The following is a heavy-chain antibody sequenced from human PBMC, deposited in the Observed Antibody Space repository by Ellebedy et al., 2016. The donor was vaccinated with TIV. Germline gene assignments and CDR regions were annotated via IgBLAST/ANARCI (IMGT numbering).Heavy chain of an antibody. V-gene: IGHV1-18*01. CDR2: ISAYNGNT. J-gene: IGHJ5*02. Sequence: AASVKVSCKASGYTFTSYGISWVRQAPGQGLEWMGWISAYNGNTNYAQKFQGRVTITRDTSASTAYMELSSLRSEDTAVYYCARMGNSSGWYEGSWFDPWGQGTLVTVSS. CDR1: GYTFTSYG. D-gene: IGHD6-19*01. CDR3: ARMGNSSGWYEGSWFDP.